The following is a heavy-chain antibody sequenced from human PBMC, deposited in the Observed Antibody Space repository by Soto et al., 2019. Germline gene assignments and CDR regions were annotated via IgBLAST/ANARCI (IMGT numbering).Heavy chain of an antibody. CDR2: IIPIFGTA. D-gene: IGHD2-15*01. J-gene: IGHJ4*02. CDR3: ARERASYCSGGSCYSSPFDY. V-gene: IGHV1-69*13. CDR1: GGTFSSYA. Sequence: SVKVSCKASGGTFSSYAISWVRQAPGQGLEWMGGIIPIFGTANYAQKFQGRVTITADESTSTAYMELSSLRSEDTAVYYCARERASYCSGGSCYSSPFDYWGQGTLVTVS.